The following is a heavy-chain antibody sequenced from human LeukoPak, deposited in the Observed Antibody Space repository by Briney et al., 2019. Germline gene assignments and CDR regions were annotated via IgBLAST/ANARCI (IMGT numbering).Heavy chain of an antibody. D-gene: IGHD5-18*01. Sequence: ASVKVSCKASGYTFTDYYMHWLRQAPGQGLEWMAWINPNSGASVYAQKFQGRVTVTRDTSISTAYMELSRLTSDDTAVYYRARRNTDLDYWGQGSLVTVSS. CDR1: GYTFTDYY. J-gene: IGHJ4*02. V-gene: IGHV1-2*02. CDR2: INPNSGAS. CDR3: ARRNTDLDY.